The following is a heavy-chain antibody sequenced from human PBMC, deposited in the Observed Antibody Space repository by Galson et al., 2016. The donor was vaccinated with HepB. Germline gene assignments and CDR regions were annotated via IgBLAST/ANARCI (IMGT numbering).Heavy chain of an antibody. D-gene: IGHD6-13*01. V-gene: IGHV5-10-1*01. CDR1: GYSFTSYW. J-gene: IGHJ3*02. CDR2: IDPSDSNI. CDR3: ARNDSSTWYSAFDI. Sequence: QSGAEVKKPGESLRISCKGSGYSFTSYWISWVRQMPGKGLEWMGRIDPSDSNINYSPSFQGHVTISTDKSISTAYLQWSSLKASDTAMYYCARNDSSTWYSAFDIWGQGTMVTVSS.